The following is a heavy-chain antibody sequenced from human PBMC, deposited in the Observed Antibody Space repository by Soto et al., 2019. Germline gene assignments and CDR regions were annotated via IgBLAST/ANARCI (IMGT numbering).Heavy chain of an antibody. CDR1: GFSLSTNGVG. J-gene: IGHJ6*02. CDR3: AHRHGAVYGYYYYYGRDV. CDR2: ISWDDDK. V-gene: IGHV2-5*02. Sequence: QITLKESGPTLVKPTQTLTMTCTFSGFSLSTNGVGVGWLHQPPGTALQWLALISWDDDKRSSPSLKSRLTITTDTAKPQVVITMTNRDPVDPATNYCAHRHGAVYGYYYYYGRDVWGQGTTVTVSS. D-gene: IGHD2-8*01.